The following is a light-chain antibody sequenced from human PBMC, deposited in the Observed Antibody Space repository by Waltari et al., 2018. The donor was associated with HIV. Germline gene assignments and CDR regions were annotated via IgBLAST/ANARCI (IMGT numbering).Light chain of an antibody. Sequence: QSALTQPPSASGSPGQSVTISCAGTSSDIGLYNFVSWYQHHPGKAPKLMISDSSLRPSGVPDRFSGSKSCHTASLTVSGLQADDEATYYCFSYAGNNFLLFGGGTKLTVL. CDR2: DSS. J-gene: IGLJ2*01. CDR3: FSYAGNNFLL. CDR1: SSDIGLYNF. V-gene: IGLV2-8*01.